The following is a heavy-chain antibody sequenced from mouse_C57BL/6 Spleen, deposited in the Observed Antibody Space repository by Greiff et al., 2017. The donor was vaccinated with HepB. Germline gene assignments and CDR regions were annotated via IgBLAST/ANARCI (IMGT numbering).Heavy chain of an antibody. V-gene: IGHV1-15*01. CDR1: GYTFTDYE. Sequence: QVQLQQSGAELVRPGASVTLSCKASGYTFTDYEMHWVKQTPVHGLEWIGAIDPETGGTAYNQKFKGKAILTADKSSSTAYMELRSLTSEDSAVYYCTRWGYGSFFDYWGQGTTLTVSS. J-gene: IGHJ2*01. CDR3: TRWGYGSFFDY. D-gene: IGHD1-1*01. CDR2: IDPETGGT.